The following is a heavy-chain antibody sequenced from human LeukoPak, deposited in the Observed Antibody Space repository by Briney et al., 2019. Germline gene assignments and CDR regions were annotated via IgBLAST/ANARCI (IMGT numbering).Heavy chain of an antibody. V-gene: IGHV4-59*01. Sequence: SETLSLTCTVSGGSISSYYWSWIRQPPGKGLEWIGYIYYSGSTNYNPSLKSRVTISVDTSKNQFSLKLSSVTAADTAVYYCARDGGGRGLDYWGQGTLVTVSS. CDR2: IYYSGST. CDR1: GGSISSYY. D-gene: IGHD3-16*01. CDR3: ARDGGGRGLDY. J-gene: IGHJ4*02.